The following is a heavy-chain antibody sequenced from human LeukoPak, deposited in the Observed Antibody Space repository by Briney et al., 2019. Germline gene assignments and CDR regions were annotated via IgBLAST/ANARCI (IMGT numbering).Heavy chain of an antibody. Sequence: PGESLKISCKGSGYSFTSYWIGWVRQMPGKGLEWMGIIYPGDSDTRYSPSFQGQVTISADKSISSTYLQWSSLKASDTAMYYCARHNSWQQLVVGGWFDPWGQGTLVTVSS. CDR3: ARHNSWQQLVVGGWFDP. CDR2: IYPGDSDT. J-gene: IGHJ5*02. CDR1: GYSFTSYW. D-gene: IGHD6-13*01. V-gene: IGHV5-51*01.